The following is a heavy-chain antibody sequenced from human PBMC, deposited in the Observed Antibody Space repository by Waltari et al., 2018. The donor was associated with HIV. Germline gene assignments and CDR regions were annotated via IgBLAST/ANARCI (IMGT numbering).Heavy chain of an antibody. CDR2: ISYSGSP. J-gene: IGHJ4*02. D-gene: IGHD2-15*01. Sequence: QLQLQESGPGLVKPSETLSLTCTVSGGSLSRRSFWGWIRQTPGKGLEWIATISYSGSPYHNPSLQRRITMSVDSFKNQFSLRLTSVTAADTGLYYCARVLGYCNSATCNNYFDDWGRGTLVTVSS. V-gene: IGHV4-39*01. CDR1: GGSLSRRSF. CDR3: ARVLGYCNSATCNNYFDD.